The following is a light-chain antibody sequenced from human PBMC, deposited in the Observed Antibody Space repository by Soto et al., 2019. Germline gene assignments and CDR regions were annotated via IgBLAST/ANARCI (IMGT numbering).Light chain of an antibody. CDR2: EVT. V-gene: IGLV2-14*01. CDR1: SSDVGGYNY. J-gene: IGLJ1*01. Sequence: QSALTQPASVSGSPGQSITISCTGPSSDVGGYNYVSWYQQHPDKAPKVIIYEVTNRPSGISNRFSGSKSGNTASLTISGLQAEDEGDYYCSSYTSSSSPYVFGTGTKLTVL. CDR3: SSYTSSSSPYV.